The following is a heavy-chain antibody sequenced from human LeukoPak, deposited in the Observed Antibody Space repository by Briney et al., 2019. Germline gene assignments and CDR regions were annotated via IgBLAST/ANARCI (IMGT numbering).Heavy chain of an antibody. J-gene: IGHJ4*02. CDR3: ARVSGYSSGWYPFDY. D-gene: IGHD6-19*01. Sequence: GRSQRLSCAASGFTFSDHYMDWVRQAPGKGLEWVGRTRNKANSYTTEYAASVKGRFTISRDDSKNSLYLQMNSLKTEDTAVYYCARVSGYSSGWYPFDYWGQGTLVTVSS. CDR1: GFTFSDHY. CDR2: TRNKANSYTT. V-gene: IGHV3-72*01.